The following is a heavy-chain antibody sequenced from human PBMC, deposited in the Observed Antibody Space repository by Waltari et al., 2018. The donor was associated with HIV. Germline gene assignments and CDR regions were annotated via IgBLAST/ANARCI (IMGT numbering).Heavy chain of an antibody. V-gene: IGHV4-61*03. D-gene: IGHD1-26*01. Sequence: QVHLQASGPGLVKPSKTLSLTSAGSNASVNSDIYYCTWLRQAPGQGLQWLGYVYHSGTTNYNPSIQGRLTITLDPTRNFDSLRRTAVTAADPAVYFCARGLGPRVSIRYFLDVWGQGTRVSV. CDR1: NASVNSDIYY. CDR3: ARGLGPRVSIRYFLDV. J-gene: IGHJ1*01. CDR2: VYHSGTT.